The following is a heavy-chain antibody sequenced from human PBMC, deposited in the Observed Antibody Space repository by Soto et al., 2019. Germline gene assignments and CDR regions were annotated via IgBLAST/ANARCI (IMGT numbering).Heavy chain of an antibody. D-gene: IGHD2-15*01. CDR1: GFTFSSYG. J-gene: IGHJ4*02. CDR3: AKKGSGLLDY. CDR2: ISYDGSNK. V-gene: IGHV3-30*18. Sequence: QVQLVESGGGVVQPGRSLRLSCAASGFTFSSYGMHWVRQAPGKGLEWVAVISYDGSNKYYADSVKGRFTISRDNSKNTLYLQMISLRAAETAVYYCAKKGSGLLDYWGQGALVTVSS.